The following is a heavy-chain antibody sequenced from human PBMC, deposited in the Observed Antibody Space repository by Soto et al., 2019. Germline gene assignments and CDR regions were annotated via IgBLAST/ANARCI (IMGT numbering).Heavy chain of an antibody. J-gene: IGHJ5*01. V-gene: IGHV3-21*06. CDR3: ARDPSEGRVGNWFES. CDR2: ISSSTSYV. D-gene: IGHD2-2*01. CDR1: GFTFSRYG. Sequence: GGSLRLSCAASGFTFSRYGMNWLRQAPGKGLEWVASISSSTSYVYYADSVKGRFSTSRDNAKNILYLEMYGLRTEDTAVYYCARDPSEGRVGNWFESWGQGTLVTAPQ.